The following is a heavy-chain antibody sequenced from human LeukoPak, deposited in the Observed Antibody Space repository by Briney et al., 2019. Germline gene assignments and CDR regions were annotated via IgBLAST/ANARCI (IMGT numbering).Heavy chain of an antibody. D-gene: IGHD2-15*01. CDR3: ASAGRGHYWFDP. J-gene: IGHJ5*02. V-gene: IGHV4-4*07. CDR1: GGSMRNYY. CDR2: INTSGST. Sequence: PSETLSLTCTVSGGSMRNYYWSWIRQPAGRGLEWIGRINTSGSTKYNPSLKSRVTISVDTSKNQFSLKLSSVTAADTAVYYCASAGRGHYWFDPWGQGTLDTVSS.